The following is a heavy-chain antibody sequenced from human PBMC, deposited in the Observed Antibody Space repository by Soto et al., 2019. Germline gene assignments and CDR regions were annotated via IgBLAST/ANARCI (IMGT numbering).Heavy chain of an antibody. CDR2: IFPSDSDT. CDR1: GYRFTSYW. V-gene: IGHV5-51*01. D-gene: IGHD3-22*01. J-gene: IGHJ5*02. Sequence: GESLKISCRTSGYRFTSYWIAWVRQMPGKGLEWMGIIFPSDSDTRYSPSFQGQVTISADRSTSTVFLQWASLKASNTAVYFCARKDKSGYFNWFDPWGQGTLVTVSS. CDR3: ARKDKSGYFNWFDP.